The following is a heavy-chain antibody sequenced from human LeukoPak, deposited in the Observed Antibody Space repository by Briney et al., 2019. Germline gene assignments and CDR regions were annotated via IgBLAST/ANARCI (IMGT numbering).Heavy chain of an antibody. Sequence: PGGSLRLSCAASGFTFSDYYMSWIRQAPGKGLEWVSYISSSGSTIYYADSVKGRFTISRDNAKNSLYLQMNSLRAEDTAVYYCARGSLVPAAILPVMKYGMDVWGQGTTVTVSS. CDR2: ISSSGSTI. J-gene: IGHJ6*02. CDR3: ARGSLVPAAILPVMKYGMDV. D-gene: IGHD2-2*01. CDR1: GFTFSDYY. V-gene: IGHV3-11*01.